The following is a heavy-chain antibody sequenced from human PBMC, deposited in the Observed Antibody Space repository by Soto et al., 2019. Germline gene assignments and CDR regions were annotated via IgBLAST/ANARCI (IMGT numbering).Heavy chain of an antibody. V-gene: IGHV4-4*07. D-gene: IGHD3-3*01. J-gene: IGHJ5*02. CDR2: IYSSGGT. CDR1: GGAISGYY. Sequence: ETLSLTCTVSGGAISGYYRTWIRQPAGKGLEWIGRIYSSGGTKYNPSLKSRVDMSLDMSKNQFSLRLNSVTAADTAVYYCARGQRFSDSFDPWGQGTLVTVSS. CDR3: ARGQRFSDSFDP.